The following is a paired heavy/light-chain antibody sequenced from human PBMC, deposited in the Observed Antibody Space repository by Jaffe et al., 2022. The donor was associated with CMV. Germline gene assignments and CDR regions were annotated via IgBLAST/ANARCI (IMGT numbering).Heavy chain of an antibody. CDR3: AKDYSSTWYENAFDI. CDR1: RFNFNDYA. Sequence: EVQLVESGGGLVQPGGSLRLSCAASRFNFNDYAMTWVRQAPGKGLEWVSSINHSGGTTSYADSVKGRFSVSRDNSKSTLYLLMNTLRAEDTAIYYCAKDYSSTWYENAFDIWGQGTMVTVSS. D-gene: IGHD6-13*01. J-gene: IGHJ3*02. CDR2: INHSGGTT. V-gene: IGHV3-23*04.
Light chain of an antibody. J-gene: IGKJ1*01. CDR3: HQYYSTPWT. CDR1: HGVLYIPNNKNY. CDR2: WAS. V-gene: IGKV4-1*01. Sequence: IVVTQSPDSLAVSLGERATINCTSSHGVLYIPNNKNYLAWYQQKPGQPPRLLIHWASTRESGVPDRFSGSGSGTDFTLTISSLQAEDVAVYYCHQYYSTPWTFGLGTKVEIK.